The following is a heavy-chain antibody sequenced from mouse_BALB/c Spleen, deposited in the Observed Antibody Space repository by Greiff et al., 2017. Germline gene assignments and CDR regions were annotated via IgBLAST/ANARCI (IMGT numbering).Heavy chain of an antibody. CDR2: ISSGGSYT. V-gene: IGHV5-6*01. CDR1: GFTFSSYG. Sequence: DVQLVESGGDLVKPGGSLKLSCAASGFTFSSYGMSWVRQTPDKRLEWVATISSGGSYTYYPDSVKGRFTISRDNAKNTLYLQMSSLKSEDTAMYYCSNYYGSSYDCYAMDYWGQGTSVTVSS. D-gene: IGHD1-1*01. J-gene: IGHJ4*01. CDR3: SNYYGSSYDCYAMDY.